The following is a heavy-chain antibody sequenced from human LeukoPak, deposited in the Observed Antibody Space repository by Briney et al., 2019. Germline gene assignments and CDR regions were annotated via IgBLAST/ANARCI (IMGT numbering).Heavy chain of an antibody. CDR1: GESFRDYY. D-gene: IGHD4-11*01. CDR2: IHHSGDT. J-gene: IGHJ4*02. V-gene: IGHV4-34*01. Sequence: SETLSLTCSVYGESFRDYYWSWIRQPPGKGLEWIGQIHHSGDTAYSPSLKSRVTISVDTSRNQFSLQLTSVTAADAAVYYCARGRSNYRRWGQGTLVTVSS. CDR3: ARGRSNYRR.